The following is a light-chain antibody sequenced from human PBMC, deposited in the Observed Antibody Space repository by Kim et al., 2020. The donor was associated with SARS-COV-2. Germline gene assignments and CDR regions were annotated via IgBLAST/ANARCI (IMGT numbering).Light chain of an antibody. J-gene: IGKJ2*01. CDR2: GAS. CDR3: QQYGGSPQYT. Sequence: EIVLTQSPGTLSLSPGERATLSCRASQSVSSTYLAWYQQKPGQAPRLLIYGASRRATGIPDRFSGSGSGTDFTLTISKLEAEDFAVYYCQQYGGSPQYTFGQGTKLE. V-gene: IGKV3-20*01. CDR1: QSVSSTY.